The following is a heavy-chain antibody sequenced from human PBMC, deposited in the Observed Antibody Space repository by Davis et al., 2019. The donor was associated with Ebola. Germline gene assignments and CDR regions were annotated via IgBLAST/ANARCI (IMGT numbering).Heavy chain of an antibody. CDR1: GFTFSSYV. CDR3: ARDPLEMATIQDYYYGMDV. CDR2: ISFDGSNQ. V-gene: IGHV3-30*03. J-gene: IGHJ6*04. D-gene: IGHD5-24*01. Sequence: GESLKISCAASGFTFSSYVMHWVRRSPGKGLEWVAVISFDGSNQYYADSVKGRFTISRDNSKNTLYLQMNSLRAEDTAVYYCARDPLEMATIQDYYYGMDVWGKGTTVTVSS.